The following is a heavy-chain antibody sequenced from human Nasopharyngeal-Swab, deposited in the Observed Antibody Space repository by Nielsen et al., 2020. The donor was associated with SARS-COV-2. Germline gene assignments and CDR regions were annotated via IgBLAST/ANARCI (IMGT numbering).Heavy chain of an antibody. D-gene: IGHD1-14*01. CDR3: TRGLTGHIVQWNPSPY. J-gene: IGHJ4*02. Sequence: GESLKISCAASGFSITTYVMTWVRQAPGKGLEWISGISELGTGIYYADSVWGRFTISRDTSKNTVYLQMNTLRADDTALYFCTRGLTGHIVQWNPSPYWGQGTLVTVSS. CDR1: GFSITTYV. CDR2: ISELGTGI. V-gene: IGHV3-23*01.